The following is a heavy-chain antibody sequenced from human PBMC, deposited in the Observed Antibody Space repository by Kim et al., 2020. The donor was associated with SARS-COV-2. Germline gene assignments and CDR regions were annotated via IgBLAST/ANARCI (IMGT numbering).Heavy chain of an antibody. Sequence: GGSLRLSCAASGFTFSSYSMNWVRQAPGKGLEWVSSISSSSSYIYYADSVKGRFTISRDNAKNSLYLQMNSLRAEDTAVYYCARANIVVVVAALDYWGQGTLVTVSS. V-gene: IGHV3-21*01. J-gene: IGHJ4*02. CDR2: ISSSSSYI. CDR3: ARANIVVVVAALDY. D-gene: IGHD2-15*01. CDR1: GFTFSSYS.